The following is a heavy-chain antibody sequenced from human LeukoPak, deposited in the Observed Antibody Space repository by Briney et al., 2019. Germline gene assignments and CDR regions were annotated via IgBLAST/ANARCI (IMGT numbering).Heavy chain of an antibody. CDR1: GGSISSSSYF. CDR3: ARIDSTAGGDY. CDR2: IDSSGST. Sequence: PETLSLTCTVSGGSISSSSYFWGWIRQPPGKGLEWIGSIDSSGSTYYNPALKSRVTISVDTSKNHFSLRLSSVTAADTAVYYCARIDSTAGGDYWGQGTLVTVSS. J-gene: IGHJ4*02. D-gene: IGHD3-9*01. V-gene: IGHV4-39*07.